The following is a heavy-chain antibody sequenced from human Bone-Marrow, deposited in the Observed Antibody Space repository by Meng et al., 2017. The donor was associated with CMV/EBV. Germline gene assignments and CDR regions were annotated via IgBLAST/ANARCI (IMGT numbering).Heavy chain of an antibody. CDR1: GYTFSSYD. CDR3: AHANSSQYDFDY. J-gene: IGHJ4*03. V-gene: IGHV1-69*10. CDR2: IIPIRGIT. D-gene: IGHD5-18*01. Sequence: SVKVSCKASGYTFSSYDISWVRQAPGQGLEWMGGIIPIRGITNYAQKFQGRVTITADKSTSTAYMELSSLRSEDTAVYYCAHANSSQYDFDYWGQGTMVTVSS.